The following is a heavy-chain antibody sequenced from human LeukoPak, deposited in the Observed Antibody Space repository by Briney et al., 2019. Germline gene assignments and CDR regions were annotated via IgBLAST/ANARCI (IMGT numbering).Heavy chain of an antibody. CDR1: GGSITGYY. Sequence: PSETLSLTCTVSGGSITGYYWNWIRQPAGQGLEWLGRVYSSGVGNYNPSLTSRVTMSVDTSKNQFSLKLTSLTAADTAVYYCAREEFLHEIDSCVYFVYWGQGTLVTVSS. D-gene: IGHD3-22*01. V-gene: IGHV4-4*07. J-gene: IGHJ4*02. CDR2: VYSSGVG. CDR3: AREEFLHEIDSCVYFVY.